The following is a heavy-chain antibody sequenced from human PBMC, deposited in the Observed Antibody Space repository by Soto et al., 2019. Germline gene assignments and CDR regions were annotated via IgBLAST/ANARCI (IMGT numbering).Heavy chain of an antibody. Sequence: GGSLRLSCAASGLTFSSYGMHWVRQAPGKGLEWVAVIWYDGSNKYYADSVKGRFTISRDNSKNTLYLQMNSLRAEDTAVYYCARDFTRSYDFWSGYDSLYYYYYGMDVWGQGTTVTVSS. J-gene: IGHJ6*02. CDR1: GLTFSSYG. D-gene: IGHD3-3*01. CDR3: ARDFTRSYDFWSGYDSLYYYYYGMDV. V-gene: IGHV3-33*01. CDR2: IWYDGSNK.